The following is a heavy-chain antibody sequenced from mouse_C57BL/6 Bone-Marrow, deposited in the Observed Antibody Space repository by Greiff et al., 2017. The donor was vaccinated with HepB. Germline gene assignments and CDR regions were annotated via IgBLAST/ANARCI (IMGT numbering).Heavy chain of an antibody. V-gene: IGHV5-6*01. J-gene: IGHJ1*03. CDR1: GFTFSSYG. D-gene: IGHD1-1*01. Sequence: EVKLQESGGDLVKPGGSLKLSCAASGFTFSSYGMSWVRQTPDKRLEWVATISSGGSYTYYPNSVKGRFTISRDNAKNTLYLQMSSLKSEDTAMYYCARLHYYGSSYWYFDVWGTGTTVTVSS. CDR3: ARLHYYGSSYWYFDV. CDR2: ISSGGSYT.